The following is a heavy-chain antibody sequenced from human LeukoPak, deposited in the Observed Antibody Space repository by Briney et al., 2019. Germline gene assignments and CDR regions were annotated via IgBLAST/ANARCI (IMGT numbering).Heavy chain of an antibody. V-gene: IGHV1-8*01. CDR3: ARELHRKWGSAFDI. Sequence: ASVKVSCKASGHTFTSYDINWVRQATGQGLEWMGWMNPNSGNTGYAQKFQGRVTMTRNTSISTAYMELSSLRSEDTAVYYCARELHRKWGSAFDIWGQGTMVTVSS. J-gene: IGHJ3*02. CDR2: MNPNSGNT. CDR1: GHTFTSYD. D-gene: IGHD1-26*01.